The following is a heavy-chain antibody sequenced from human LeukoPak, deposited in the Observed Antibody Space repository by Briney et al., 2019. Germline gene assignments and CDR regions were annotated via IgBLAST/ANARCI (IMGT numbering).Heavy chain of an antibody. Sequence: GGSLRLSCAASGFTFSNYWMSWVRQAPGKGLEWVSSISSSSSYIYYADSVKGRFTISRDNAKNSLYLQMNSLRAEDTAVYYCARGAGATRKIDYWGQGTLVTVSS. V-gene: IGHV3-21*01. D-gene: IGHD1-26*01. CDR2: ISSSSSYI. CDR3: ARGAGATRKIDY. J-gene: IGHJ4*02. CDR1: GFTFSNYW.